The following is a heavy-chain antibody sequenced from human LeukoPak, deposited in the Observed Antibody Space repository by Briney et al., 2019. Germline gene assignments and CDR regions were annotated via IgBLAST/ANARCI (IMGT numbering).Heavy chain of an antibody. V-gene: IGHV4-38-2*01. Sequence: SETLSLTCAVSGYSISSGYYWGWIRQPPGKGLGWIGSIYHSGSTYYNPSLKSRVTISVDTSKNQFSLKLSSVTAADTAVYYCARGRYYIDYWGQGTLVTVS. CDR1: GYSISSGYY. J-gene: IGHJ4*02. CDR2: IYHSGST. CDR3: ARGRYYIDY.